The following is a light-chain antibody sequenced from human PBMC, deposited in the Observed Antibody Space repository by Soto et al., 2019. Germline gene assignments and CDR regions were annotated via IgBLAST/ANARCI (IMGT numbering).Light chain of an antibody. Sequence: DIVMTQSPDSLAVSLGERATINCKSSQSVLYSSNNENYLAWYQQKPGQPPKLLIYWASTRESGVPDRFSGSGSGTDFTLTISSLQAEDVAVYYCQQYYGTLYTFGQGTKLEIK. J-gene: IGKJ2*01. CDR3: QQYYGTLYT. V-gene: IGKV4-1*01. CDR2: WAS. CDR1: QSVLYSSNNENY.